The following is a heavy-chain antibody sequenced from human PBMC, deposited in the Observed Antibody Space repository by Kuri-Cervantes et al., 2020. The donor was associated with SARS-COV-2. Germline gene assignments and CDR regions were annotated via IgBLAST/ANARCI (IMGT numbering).Heavy chain of an antibody. V-gene: IGHV3-23*01. CDR1: GFTFSSYA. J-gene: IGHJ5*02. Sequence: GESLKISCAASGFTFSSYAMSWVRQAPGKGLEWVSAISGSGGSTYYADSVKGRFTISRDNSKNTLYLQMNSLRAEDTAVYYCAKDAQPQIVLRFLEWLFRSPFDPWGQGTLVTVSS. D-gene: IGHD3-3*01. CDR3: AKDAQPQIVLRFLEWLFRSPFDP. CDR2: ISGSGGST.